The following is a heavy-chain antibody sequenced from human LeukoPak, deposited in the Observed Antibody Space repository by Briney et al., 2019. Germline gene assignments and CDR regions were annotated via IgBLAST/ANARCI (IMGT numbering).Heavy chain of an antibody. J-gene: IGHJ5*02. CDR1: GGSFSDYF. CDR2: IERGGST. D-gene: IGHD3-22*01. CDR3: ARGGLAGSKWFWFDP. V-gene: IGHV4-34*01. Sequence: SETLSLTCAVYGGSFSDYFWSWIRQSPGKGLEWIGEIERGGSTVYSPSLQSRVTMSSDSSKIQFSLRLTSVTAADTAVYFCARGGLAGSKWFWFDPWGQGTLVTVSS.